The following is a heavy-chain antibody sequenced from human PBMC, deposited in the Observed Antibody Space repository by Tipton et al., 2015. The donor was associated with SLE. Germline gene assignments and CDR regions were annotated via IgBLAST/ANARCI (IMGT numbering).Heavy chain of an antibody. V-gene: IGHV4-59*01. D-gene: IGHD6-19*01. CDR1: GGSISSYY. CDR3: ARAPAYSSGWFAY. J-gene: IGHJ4*02. Sequence: TLSLTCTVSGGSISSYYWSWIRQPPGKGLEWIGHIYYSGSTNCNPSLKSRVTISVDTSKNQFSLMLSSLTAADTAVYYCARAPAYSSGWFAYWGQGALVTVSS. CDR2: IYYSGST.